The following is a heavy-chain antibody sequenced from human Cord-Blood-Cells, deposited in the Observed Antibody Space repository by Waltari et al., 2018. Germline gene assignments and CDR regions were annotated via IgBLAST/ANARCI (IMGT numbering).Heavy chain of an antibody. Sequence: QVQLQQWGAGLLKPSETLSLTCAVYGGSFSGYYWSWIRQPPGKGLEWIGEINHSGSNNFNPSLTIRVTISVDTSKNQFSLKLSSVTAADTAVYYCARGEGYCSSTSCYYFDYWGQGTLVTVSS. V-gene: IGHV4-34*01. CDR3: ARGEGYCSSTSCYYFDY. D-gene: IGHD2-2*01. J-gene: IGHJ4*02. CDR2: INHSGSN. CDR1: GGSFSGYY.